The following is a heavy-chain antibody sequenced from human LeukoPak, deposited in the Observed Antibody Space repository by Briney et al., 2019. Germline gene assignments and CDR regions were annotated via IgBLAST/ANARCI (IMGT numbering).Heavy chain of an antibody. CDR1: GYTFTSYD. V-gene: IGHV1-8*01. CDR2: MNPNSGNT. J-gene: IGHJ4*02. D-gene: IGHD3-22*01. Sequence: ASVKVSCKASGYTFTSYDINWVRQATGQGLEWMGWMNPNSGNTGYAQKFQGRVTMTRHTSISTAYMELSSLRSEYTAVYHCARALLRNYYDSSGYNSYWGQGTLVTVSS. CDR3: ARALLRNYYDSSGYNSY.